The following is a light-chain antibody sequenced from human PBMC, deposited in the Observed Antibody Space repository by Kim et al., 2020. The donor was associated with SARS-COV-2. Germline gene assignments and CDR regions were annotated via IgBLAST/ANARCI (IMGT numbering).Light chain of an antibody. CDR3: SSYTSSSTNYV. CDR1: SSDVGGYNY. V-gene: IGLV2-14*03. J-gene: IGLJ1*01. CDR2: DVS. Sequence: QSFTISCTGISSDVGGYNYVSWYQQHPGKAPKLMIYDVSNRPSGVSNRFSGSKSGNTASLTISGLQAEDEADYYCSSYTSSSTNYVFGTGTKVTVL.